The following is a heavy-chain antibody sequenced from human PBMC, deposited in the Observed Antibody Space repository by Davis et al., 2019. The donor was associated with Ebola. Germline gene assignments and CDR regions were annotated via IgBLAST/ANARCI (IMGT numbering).Heavy chain of an antibody. J-gene: IGHJ4*02. Sequence: GESLKISCAASGFIFSSYAMHWIRQAPGKGLEWVSYISSSGSTIYYADSVKGRFTISRDNAKNSLYLQMNSLRAEDTAVYYCASSTIFGVVHYWGQGTLVTVSS. CDR3: ASSTIFGVVHY. V-gene: IGHV3-48*04. CDR1: GFIFSSYA. CDR2: ISSSGSTI. D-gene: IGHD3-3*01.